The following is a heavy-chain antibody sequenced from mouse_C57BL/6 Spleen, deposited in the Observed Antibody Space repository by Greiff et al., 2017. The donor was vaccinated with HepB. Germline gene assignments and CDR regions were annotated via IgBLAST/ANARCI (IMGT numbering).Heavy chain of an antibody. CDR1: GYTFTSYW. CDR2: IDPSDSYT. Sequence: QVQLQQPGAELVMPGASVKLSCKASGYTFTSYWMHWVKQRPGQGLEWIGEIDPSDSYTNYNQKFKGKSTLTVDKSSSTAYMQLSSLPSEDSAVYYCARSSMDYWGQGTSVTVSS. V-gene: IGHV1-69*01. J-gene: IGHJ4*01. CDR3: ARSSMDY.